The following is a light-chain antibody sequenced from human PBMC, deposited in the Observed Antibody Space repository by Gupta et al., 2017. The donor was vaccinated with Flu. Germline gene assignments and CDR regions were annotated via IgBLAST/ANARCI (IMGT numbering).Light chain of an antibody. CDR2: QDT. Sequence: SSGLTQPSSVSVSPGQTASIACSGDKLGDKYVCWYQQKPGQSPVLVIYQDTKRPSGIPERFSGSNSGTTATLTISGTQAMDEADYYCQAWDSITMVFGGGTKLTVL. CDR3: QAWDSITMV. J-gene: IGLJ2*01. V-gene: IGLV3-1*01. CDR1: KLGDKY.